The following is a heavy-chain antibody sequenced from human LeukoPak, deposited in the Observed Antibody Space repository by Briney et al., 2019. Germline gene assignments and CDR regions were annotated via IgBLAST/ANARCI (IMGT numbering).Heavy chain of an antibody. J-gene: IGHJ4*02. D-gene: IGHD5-24*01. CDR3: AKDLEMPTTLYYFDH. V-gene: IGHV3-53*01. CDR2: IYSGGST. Sequence: GGSLRLSCAASGFTVSSTYMSWVRQAPGKGLEWVSVIYSGGSTYYADSVKGRFTISRDNSKNTVDLHLSSLSAEDTAVYYCAKDLEMPTTLYYFDHWGKGALVTVSS. CDR1: GFTVSSTY.